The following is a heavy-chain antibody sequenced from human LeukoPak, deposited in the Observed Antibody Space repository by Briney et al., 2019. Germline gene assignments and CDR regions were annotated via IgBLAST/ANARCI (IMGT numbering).Heavy chain of an antibody. CDR1: GFTFSSYA. Sequence: PGGSLRLSCAASGFTFSSYAMHWVRQAPGKGLEWVALISYDGSNKHYADSVKGRFTISRDNSKNTLYLQMNSLRAEDTAVYYCARGTGGRVATISYYYYGMDVWGQGTTVTVSS. CDR2: ISYDGSNK. D-gene: IGHD5-12*01. V-gene: IGHV3-30-3*01. J-gene: IGHJ6*02. CDR3: ARGTGGRVATISYYYYGMDV.